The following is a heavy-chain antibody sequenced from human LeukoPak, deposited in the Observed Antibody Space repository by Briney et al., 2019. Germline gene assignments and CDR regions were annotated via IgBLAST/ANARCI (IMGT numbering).Heavy chain of an antibody. CDR1: GFPFSSYG. D-gene: IGHD3-10*02. J-gene: IGHJ4*02. Sequence: GESLRLSCDASGFPFSSYGMSWVRQAPGKGLEWVSSIYSGGSTYYAGSVKGRFSISRDYSKNTLYLQMNSLRAEDTAVYYCARWVESITLYYFDYWGQGTLVTVSS. CDR3: ARWVESITLYYFDY. CDR2: IYSGGST. V-gene: IGHV3-66*01.